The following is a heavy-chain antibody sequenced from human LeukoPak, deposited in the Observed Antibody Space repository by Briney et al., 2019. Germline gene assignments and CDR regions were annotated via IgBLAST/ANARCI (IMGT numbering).Heavy chain of an antibody. Sequence: PGGSLRLSCSASGFTFSSYAMHWVRQAPGKGLEYVSAISSNGGSTYYADSVKGRFTISRDNSKNTLYLQMSSLRAEDTAVYYCARTSGYSSSWSADHWGQGTLVTVSS. CDR1: GFTFSSYA. V-gene: IGHV3-64D*09. CDR3: ARTSGYSSSWSADH. J-gene: IGHJ4*02. D-gene: IGHD6-13*01. CDR2: ISSNGGST.